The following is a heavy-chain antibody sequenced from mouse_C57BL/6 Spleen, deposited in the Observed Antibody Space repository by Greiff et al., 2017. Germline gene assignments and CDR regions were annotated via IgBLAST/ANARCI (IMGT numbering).Heavy chain of an antibody. V-gene: IGHV5-9-1*02. Sequence: EVQLVESGEGLVKPGGSLKLSCAASGFTFSSYAMSWVRQTPEKRLEWVAYISSGGDYIYYADTVKGRFTIYRDNAKNTLYLQMSSLKSDDTAMYYCTTVVHYAMDYWGQGTSVTVSS. D-gene: IGHD1-1*01. CDR1: GFTFSSYA. CDR3: TTVVHYAMDY. CDR2: ISSGGDYI. J-gene: IGHJ4*01.